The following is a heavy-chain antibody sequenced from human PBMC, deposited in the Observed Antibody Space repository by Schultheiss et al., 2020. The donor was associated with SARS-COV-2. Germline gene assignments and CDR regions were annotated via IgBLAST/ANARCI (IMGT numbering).Heavy chain of an antibody. D-gene: IGHD7-27*01. CDR2: IYYSGST. CDR1: GGSISSYY. J-gene: IGHJ4*02. Sequence: SQTLSLTCTVSGGSISSYYWSWIRQPPGKGLEWIGYIYYSGSTSYNPSLKSRVTISVDTSNNQFSLKLSSVTAADTAVYYCARAPTGVPDYWGQGTLVTVSS. V-gene: IGHV4-59*12. CDR3: ARAPTGVPDY.